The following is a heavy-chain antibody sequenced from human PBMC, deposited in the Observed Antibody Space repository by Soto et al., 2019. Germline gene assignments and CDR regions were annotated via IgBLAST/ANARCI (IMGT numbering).Heavy chain of an antibody. V-gene: IGHV4-31*03. CDR1: GGSISSGGYY. D-gene: IGHD5-18*01. Sequence: SETLSLTCTVSGGSISSGGYYWSWIRQHPGKGLEWIGYIYYSGSTYYNPSLKSRVTISVDTSKNQFSLKLSSVTAADTAVYYCARYTAMATYSFDYWGQGTLVTVSS. J-gene: IGHJ4*02. CDR3: ARYTAMATYSFDY. CDR2: IYYSGST.